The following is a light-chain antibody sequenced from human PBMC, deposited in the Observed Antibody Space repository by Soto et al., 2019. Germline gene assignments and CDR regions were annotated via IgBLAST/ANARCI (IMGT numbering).Light chain of an antibody. Sequence: EIVLTQSPGTLSLSPGERATLSCRASQSVSSMSLAWYQQKPGQAPRLLIYGASTRATGVPDRFSGSGSGTDFTLTITSLEPEDFAVYYCQQRGKWPSTFGPGTKVEMK. J-gene: IGKJ2*02. CDR3: QQRGKWPST. CDR2: GAS. CDR1: QSVSSMS. V-gene: IGKV3D-20*02.